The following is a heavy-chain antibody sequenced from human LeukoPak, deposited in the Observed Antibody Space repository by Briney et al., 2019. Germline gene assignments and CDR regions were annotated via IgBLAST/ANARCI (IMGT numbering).Heavy chain of an antibody. D-gene: IGHD6-19*01. CDR2: INHSGST. J-gene: IGHJ6*03. Sequence: SETLSLTCSVSGDSISTSNSYWSWIRQPPGKGLEWIGEINHSGSTNYNPSLKSRVTISVDTSKNQFSLKLSSVTAADTAVYYCAKSVGVAGDYYYYYYYMDVWGKGTTVTVSS. CDR3: AKSVGVAGDYYYYYYYMDV. V-gene: IGHV4-39*07. CDR1: GDSISTSNSY.